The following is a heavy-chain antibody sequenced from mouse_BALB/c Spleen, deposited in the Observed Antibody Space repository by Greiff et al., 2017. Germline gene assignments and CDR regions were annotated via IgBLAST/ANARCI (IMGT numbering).Heavy chain of an antibody. J-gene: IGHJ3*01. CDR1: GFTFSSYA. V-gene: IGHV5-6-5*01. D-gene: IGHD1-1*01. CDR3: ARGTTGAWFAY. Sequence: EVKLVESGGGLVKPGGSLKLSCAASGFTFSSYAMSWVRQTPEKRLEWVASISSGGSTYYPDSVKGRFTISRDNARNILYLQMTSLRSEDTAMYYCARGTTGAWFAYWGQGTLVTVSA. CDR2: ISSGGST.